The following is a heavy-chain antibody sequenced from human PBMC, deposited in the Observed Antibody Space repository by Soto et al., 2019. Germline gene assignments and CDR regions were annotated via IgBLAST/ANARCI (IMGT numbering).Heavy chain of an antibody. V-gene: IGHV3-11*01. CDR3: ARGGEVVAATSDC. CDR2: ISGGAGTI. CDR1: GFTFSDYY. J-gene: IGHJ4*02. Sequence: QVQLVESGGGLVKPGGSLRLSCAASGFTFSDYYMNWIRQAPGKGLEWVSYISGGAGTILYADSVKGRFTISRDNARNSLYLQMNSLRVEDTAVYYCARGGEVVAATSDCWGQGTLVTVSS. D-gene: IGHD2-15*01.